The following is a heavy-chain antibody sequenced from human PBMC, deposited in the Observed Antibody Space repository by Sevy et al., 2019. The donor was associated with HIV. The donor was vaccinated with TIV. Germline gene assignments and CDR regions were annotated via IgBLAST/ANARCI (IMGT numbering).Heavy chain of an antibody. D-gene: IGHD6-6*01. CDR1: GVSITRSY. CDR2: VYYTGKT. J-gene: IGHJ6*03. V-gene: IGHV4-59*01. Sequence: SETLSLTCNVSGVSITRSYWNWIRQTPGKGLEWIAFVYYTGKTNDNPSLKSRVTVSLDTSKSQFSLKLSSVTAADTAVYYCSRGGAGRQFDYYYYMDVWGKGTTVTVSS. CDR3: SRGGAGRQFDYYYYMDV.